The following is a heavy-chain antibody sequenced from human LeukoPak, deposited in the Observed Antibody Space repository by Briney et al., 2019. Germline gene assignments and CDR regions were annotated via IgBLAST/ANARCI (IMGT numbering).Heavy chain of an antibody. CDR3: ARGEWLRLFDY. J-gene: IGHJ4*02. CDR1: GGSISNYY. D-gene: IGHD5-12*01. Sequence: SETLSLTCTVSGGSISNYYWSWIRQPPGKGLEWIGCIYYSGSTYYNPSLKSRVTISVDTSKNQFSLKLSSVTAADTAVYYCARGEWLRLFDYWGQGTLVTVSS. V-gene: IGHV4-39*07. CDR2: IYYSGST.